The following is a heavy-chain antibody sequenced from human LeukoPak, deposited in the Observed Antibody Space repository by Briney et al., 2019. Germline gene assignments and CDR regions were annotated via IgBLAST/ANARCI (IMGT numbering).Heavy chain of an antibody. Sequence: GALRLSCAASGFTFSSYSMNWVRQAPGKGLEWVSAISGSGGSTYYADSVKGRFTISRDNSKNTLYLQMNSLRAEDTAVYYCAKARFLELGYFDYWGQGTLVTVSS. CDR3: AKARFLELGYFDY. CDR2: ISGSGGST. J-gene: IGHJ4*02. D-gene: IGHD3-3*01. CDR1: GFTFSSYS. V-gene: IGHV3-23*01.